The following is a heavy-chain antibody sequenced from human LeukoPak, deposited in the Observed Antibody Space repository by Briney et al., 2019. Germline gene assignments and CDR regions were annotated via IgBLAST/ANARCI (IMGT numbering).Heavy chain of an antibody. J-gene: IGHJ4*02. CDR1: GGSFSGYY. D-gene: IGHD1-26*01. CDR2: INRSGST. CDR3: ARGVVVGATGPFDY. Sequence: SSETLSLTCAVYGGSFSGYYWSWIRQPPGKGLEWIGEINRSGSTNYNPSLKSRVTISVDTSKNQFSLKLSSVTAADTAVYYCARGVVVGATGPFDYWGQGTLVTVSS. V-gene: IGHV4-34*01.